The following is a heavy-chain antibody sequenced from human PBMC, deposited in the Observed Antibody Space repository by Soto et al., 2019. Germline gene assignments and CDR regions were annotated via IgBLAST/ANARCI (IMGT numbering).Heavy chain of an antibody. J-gene: IGHJ5*02. CDR3: ARYRSLDP. CDR1: GFILRNYW. Sequence: EVQLVESGGGLVQPGGSLRLSCADSGFILRNYWMSWVRQAPGMGLQWVASIKEDGSEKYYVDPVKGRFTISRENAKNSRYLQMNGLKPEDTAVYYCARYRSLDPWGQGILVTVSS. CDR2: IKEDGSEK. D-gene: IGHD3-16*02. V-gene: IGHV3-7*03.